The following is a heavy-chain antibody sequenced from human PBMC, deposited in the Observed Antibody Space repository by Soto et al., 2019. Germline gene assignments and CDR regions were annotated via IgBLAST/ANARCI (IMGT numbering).Heavy chain of an antibody. Sequence: QVQLVQSGTEVTKPGSSVQVSCKLSGGTFGHNGISWVRQVPGQGLEWLGGIIPVYGTVNYALKFLGKVSITSDESSXTAYMELSGLRPEDTALYFCARDGGVTGMTTILDYWGQGTLIHVSS. J-gene: IGHJ4*02. D-gene: IGHD2-8*02. CDR3: ARDGGVTGMTTILDY. CDR2: IIPVYGTV. V-gene: IGHV1-69*05. CDR1: GGTFGHNG.